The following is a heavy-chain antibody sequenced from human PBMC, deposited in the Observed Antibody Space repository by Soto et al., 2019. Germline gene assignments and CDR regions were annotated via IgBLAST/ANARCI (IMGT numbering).Heavy chain of an antibody. CDR2: IWYDGSNK. J-gene: IGHJ4*02. CDR3: ARAGFLVRYLDF. Sequence: PGGSLRLSCAASGFTFNDYGVHWVRQAPGKGLEWVALIWYDGSNKYYADSVKGRFTISRDNSKNTLYLQMNSLRAEDTAVYYCARAGFLVRYLDFWGQGTLVTVSS. V-gene: IGHV3-33*01. CDR1: GFTFNDYG. D-gene: IGHD3-10*01.